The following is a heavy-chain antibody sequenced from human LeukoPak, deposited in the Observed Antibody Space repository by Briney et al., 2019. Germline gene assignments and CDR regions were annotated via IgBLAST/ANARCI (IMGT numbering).Heavy chain of an antibody. J-gene: IGHJ1*01. CDR1: GGSISSYY. CDR2: IYYSGST. CDR3: ARGPHYYDSSGYPEH. D-gene: IGHD3-22*01. V-gene: IGHV4-59*01. Sequence: PSETPSLTCTVSGGSISSYYWSWIRQPPGKGLEWIGYIYYSGSTNYNPSLKSRVTISVDTSKNQFSLKLSSVTAADTAVYYCARGPHYYDSSGYPEHWGQGTLVTVSS.